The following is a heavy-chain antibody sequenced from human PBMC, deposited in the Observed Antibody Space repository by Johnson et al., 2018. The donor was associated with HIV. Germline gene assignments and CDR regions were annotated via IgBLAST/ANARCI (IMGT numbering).Heavy chain of an antibody. D-gene: IGHD3-3*01. V-gene: IGHV3-30*04. J-gene: IGHJ3*01. Sequence: VQLVESGGGVVQPGRSLRLSCAASGFTFSSYAMHWVRQAPGKGLEWVAVISSDGSNKYYADSLKGRFTISRDNSKNTLYLQMNSLRAEDTAVYYCAKDATDFDFWSGPGPDHGISDVWGQGTMVTVSS. CDR3: AKDATDFDFWSGPGPDHGISDV. CDR1: GFTFSSYA. CDR2: ISSDGSNK.